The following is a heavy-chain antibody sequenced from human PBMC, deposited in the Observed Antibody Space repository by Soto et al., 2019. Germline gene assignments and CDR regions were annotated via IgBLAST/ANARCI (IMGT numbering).Heavy chain of an antibody. Sequence: EVQLLESGGGLVQPGGSLRLSCAASGFTFSSYAMSWVRQAPGKGLEWVSAISGSGGSTYYADSVKGRFTISRDNTKNTLYLQINSLRAEDTAVYYCAKVTNPITSLGAFDFWGQGTMVTVSS. CDR1: GFTFSSYA. J-gene: IGHJ3*01. CDR3: AKVTNPITSLGAFDF. CDR2: ISGSGGST. V-gene: IGHV3-23*01. D-gene: IGHD3-3*01.